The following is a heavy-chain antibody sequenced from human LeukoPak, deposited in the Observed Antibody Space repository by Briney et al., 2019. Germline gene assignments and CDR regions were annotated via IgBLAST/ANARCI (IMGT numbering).Heavy chain of an antibody. D-gene: IGHD3-22*01. CDR3: ARRAGDYSHPYDY. J-gene: IGHJ4*02. V-gene: IGHV3-53*01. Sequence: GGSLRLSCAASGFTFSSYAMSWVRQAPGKGLEWVSFIYSGGDTYYADSVKGRFTISRDNSKNTFHLQMNSLRAEDTAVYYCARRAGDYSHPYDYWGQGTLVTVSS. CDR2: IYSGGDT. CDR1: GFTFSSYA.